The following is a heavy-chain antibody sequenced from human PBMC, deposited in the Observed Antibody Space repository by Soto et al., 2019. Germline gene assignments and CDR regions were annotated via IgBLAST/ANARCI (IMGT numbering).Heavy chain of an antibody. V-gene: IGHV4-59*01. CDR2: IYYSGST. CDR3: ARGLLVPAAIPYYYYYYMDV. CDR1: GGSISSYY. Sequence: PSETLSLTCTVSGGSISSYYWSWIRQPPGKGLEWIGYIYYSGSTNYNPSLKSRVTISVDTSKNQFSLKLSSVTAADTAVYYCARGLLVPAAIPYYYYYYMDVWGKGTTVTVYS. D-gene: IGHD2-2*01. J-gene: IGHJ6*03.